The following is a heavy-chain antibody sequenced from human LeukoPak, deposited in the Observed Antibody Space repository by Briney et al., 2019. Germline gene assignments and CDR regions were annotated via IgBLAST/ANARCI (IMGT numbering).Heavy chain of an antibody. Sequence: PSETLSLTCTVSGGSISSSSYYWGWLRQPPGKGLEWIGSIYYSGSTYYNPSLKSRVTISVDTSKNQFSLKLSSVTAADTAVYYCARDHWVGYSSSLDDYWGQGTLVTVSS. V-gene: IGHV4-39*07. J-gene: IGHJ4*02. CDR3: ARDHWVGYSSSLDDY. D-gene: IGHD6-13*01. CDR2: IYYSGST. CDR1: GGSISSSSYY.